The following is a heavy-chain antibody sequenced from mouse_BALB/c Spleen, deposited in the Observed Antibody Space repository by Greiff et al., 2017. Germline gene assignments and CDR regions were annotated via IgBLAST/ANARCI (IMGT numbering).Heavy chain of an antibody. V-gene: IGHV1-54*01. J-gene: IGHJ4*01. D-gene: IGHD2-4*01. Sequence: VQLQQSGAELVRPGTSVKVSCKASGYAFTNYLIEWVKQRPGQGLEWIGVINPGSGGTNYNEKFKGKATLTADKSSSTAYMQLSSLTSDDSAVYFCARCDYDGGAMDYWGQGTSVTVSS. CDR2: INPGSGGT. CDR3: ARCDYDGGAMDY. CDR1: GYAFTNYL.